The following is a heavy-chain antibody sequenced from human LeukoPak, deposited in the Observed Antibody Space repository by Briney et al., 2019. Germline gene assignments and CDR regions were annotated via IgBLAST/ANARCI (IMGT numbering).Heavy chain of an antibody. D-gene: IGHD3-22*01. CDR3: ARLPYYYDSSGYYYFSFDY. Sequence: PGGSLRLSCAASGFTVSDYAMSWVRQAPGKGLEWIGSIYYSGSTYYNPSLKSRVTISVDTSKNQFSLKLSSVTAADTAVYYCARLPYYYDSSGYYYFSFDYWGQGTLVTVSS. J-gene: IGHJ4*02. CDR1: GFTVSDYA. V-gene: IGHV4-38-2*01. CDR2: IYYSGST.